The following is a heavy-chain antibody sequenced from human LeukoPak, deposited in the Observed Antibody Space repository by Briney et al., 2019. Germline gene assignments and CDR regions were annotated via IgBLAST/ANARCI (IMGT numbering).Heavy chain of an antibody. Sequence: ASVQVSCKASGYTFTNYGISWVRQAPGEGLEWMGWISTYNGNTDYAQRLQGRVTMTTDTSTSTVYMELRSLGSDDTAVYYCARDRDWGQDYWGQGTLVTVSS. D-gene: IGHD7-27*01. CDR1: GYTFTNYG. CDR2: ISTYNGNT. CDR3: ARDRDWGQDY. V-gene: IGHV1-18*01. J-gene: IGHJ4*02.